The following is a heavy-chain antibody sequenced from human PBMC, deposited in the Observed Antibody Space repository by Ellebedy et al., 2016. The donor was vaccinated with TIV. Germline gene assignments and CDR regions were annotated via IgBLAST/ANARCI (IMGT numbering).Heavy chain of an antibody. CDR2: LYAGGTT. CDR3: ARSHALVRFDF. D-gene: IGHD3-16*02. J-gene: IGHJ4*02. CDR1: GFTVGNYY. V-gene: IGHV3-53*01. Sequence: GGSLRLXXAASGFTVGNYYMSWVRQAPGKGLEWISILYAGGTTYYADSVKGRFTISRDNSRNTLFLQMNSLRAEDTAVYFCARSHALVRFDFWGQGTLVTVSS.